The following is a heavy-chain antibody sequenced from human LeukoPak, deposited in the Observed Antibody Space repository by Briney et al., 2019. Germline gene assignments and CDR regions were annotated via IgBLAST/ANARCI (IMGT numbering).Heavy chain of an antibody. V-gene: IGHV1-8*01. CDR2: MNPNSADT. CDR3: ARALYHTLDY. Sequence: GASVKVSCKASGYTFTDYDINWVRQVPGQGLEWMGRMNPNSADTDYAQKFQGRVTMTTNTSISTAYMELSSLRSEDTAVYYCARALYHTLDYWGQGTLVTVSS. D-gene: IGHD2-2*01. CDR1: GYTFTDYD. J-gene: IGHJ4*02.